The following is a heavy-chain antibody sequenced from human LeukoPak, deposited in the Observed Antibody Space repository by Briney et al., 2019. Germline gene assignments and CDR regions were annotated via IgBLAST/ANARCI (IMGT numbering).Heavy chain of an antibody. J-gene: IGHJ6*02. D-gene: IGHD4-23*01. V-gene: IGHV3-11*01. CDR1: GFTFSDYN. CDR3: ARSIGVTGGGVDV. CDR2: ITNGGSNI. Sequence: GGSLTLSCAASGFTFSDYNMNWVRQAPGKGLEWVSYITNGGSNIHHADSVRGRFTNSRDNAKKTLYLQMNSLRAEDTAVYYGARSIGVTGGGVDVWGQGTTVTVSS.